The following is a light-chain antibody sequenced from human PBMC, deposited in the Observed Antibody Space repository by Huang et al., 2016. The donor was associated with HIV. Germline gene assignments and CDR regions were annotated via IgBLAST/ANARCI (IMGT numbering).Light chain of an antibody. J-gene: IGKJ1*01. CDR2: GAS. CDR3: QQYNNWPRT. V-gene: IGKV3-15*01. CDR1: QSVNTN. Sequence: EIVMTQSPATLSVSPGQRVTLSCRASQSVNTNLAWYQQTPGQAPRLLMVGASTRATGVPARFSGGGSGTEFTLTISSLQSEDFAVYYCQQYNNWPRTFGQGTKVEIK.